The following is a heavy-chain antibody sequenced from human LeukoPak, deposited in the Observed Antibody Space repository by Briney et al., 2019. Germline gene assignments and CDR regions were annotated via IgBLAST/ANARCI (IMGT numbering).Heavy chain of an antibody. CDR1: GFTFSSYW. CDR3: ARARRYFGYCSGGSCYGYFDY. D-gene: IGHD2-15*01. J-gene: IGHJ4*02. V-gene: IGHV3-7*01. CDR2: IKQDGSEK. Sequence: PGGSLRLSCAASGFTFSSYWMSWVRQAPGKGLEWVANIKQDGSEKYYVDSVKGRFTISRDNAKNSLYLQMNSLRAEDTAVYYCARARRYFGYCSGGSCYGYFDYGGQGTLVTVSS.